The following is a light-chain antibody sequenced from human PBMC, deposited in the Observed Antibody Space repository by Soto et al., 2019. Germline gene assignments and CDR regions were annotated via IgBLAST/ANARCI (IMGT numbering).Light chain of an antibody. CDR2: GAS. CDR1: QIISSTY. Sequence: DIVLTQSPGTLSLSPGERATLSCRASQIISSTYLGWYQQKPGQAPRLLIYGASSRATGIPDRFSGSGSGIDFTLTISRLEPEDFAVYYCHHYGTSLYTFGQGTKLEIK. CDR3: HHYGTSLYT. V-gene: IGKV3-20*01. J-gene: IGKJ2*01.